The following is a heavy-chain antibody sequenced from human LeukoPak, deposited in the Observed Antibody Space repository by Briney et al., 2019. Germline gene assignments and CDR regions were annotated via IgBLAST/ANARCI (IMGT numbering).Heavy chain of an antibody. V-gene: IGHV4-34*01. J-gene: IGHJ6*02. CDR2: INHSGST. Sequence: PSETLSLTCTVSGGSISSYYWSWIRQPPGKGLEWIGEINHSGSTNYNPSLKSRVTISVDTSKNQFSLKLSSVTAADTAVYYCARVHCSSTSCYKSFYYGMDVWGQGTTVTVSS. CDR3: ARVHCSSTSCYKSFYYGMDV. D-gene: IGHD2-2*02. CDR1: GGSISSYY.